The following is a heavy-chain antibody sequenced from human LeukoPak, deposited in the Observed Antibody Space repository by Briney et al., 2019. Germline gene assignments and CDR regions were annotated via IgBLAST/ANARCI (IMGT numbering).Heavy chain of an antibody. Sequence: ASVKVSCKVSGYTLTELSMHWVRQAPGKGLEWMGGFEPEDGETIYAQKFQGRVTMTEDTSTDTAYMELSSLRSEDTAVYYCATAFRAIVVVPAAYAFDIWGQGTMATVSS. CDR1: GYTLTELS. CDR3: ATAFRAIVVVPAAYAFDI. V-gene: IGHV1-24*01. D-gene: IGHD2-2*01. CDR2: FEPEDGET. J-gene: IGHJ3*02.